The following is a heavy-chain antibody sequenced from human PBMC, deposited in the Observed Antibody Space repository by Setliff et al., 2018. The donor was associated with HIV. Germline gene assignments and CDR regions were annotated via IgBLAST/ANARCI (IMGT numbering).Heavy chain of an antibody. J-gene: IGHJ4*02. V-gene: IGHV4-59*01. CDR3: ARAGSGTRAPPRY. Sequence: SETLSLTCTVSRGSISTYYWSWIRQPPGKGLEWIGYISYSGSTNYNPSLKSRVTISVDTSKNQFSLKLTSVTAADTAVYYCARAGSGTRAPPRYWGQGTLVTAPQ. D-gene: IGHD1-1*01. CDR2: ISYSGST. CDR1: RGSISTYY.